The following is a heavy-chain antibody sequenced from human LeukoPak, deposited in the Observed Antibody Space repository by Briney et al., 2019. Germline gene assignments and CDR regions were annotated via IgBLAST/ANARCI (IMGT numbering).Heavy chain of an antibody. J-gene: IGHJ4*02. V-gene: IGHV1-2*06. CDR3: ARAGKGREFDY. CDR2: TNPNSGGT. CDR1: GYSFTGYY. D-gene: IGHD5-24*01. Sequence: ASVKVSCKASGYSFTGYYMHWVRQAPGQGLEWMGRTNPNSGGTNYAQKFQGRVTMTRDTSTSTAYMGLSRLRSDDTAVYYCARAGKGREFDYWGQGTLVTVSS.